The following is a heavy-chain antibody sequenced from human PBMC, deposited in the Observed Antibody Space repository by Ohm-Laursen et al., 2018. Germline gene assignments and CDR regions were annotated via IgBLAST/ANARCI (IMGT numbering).Heavy chain of an antibody. J-gene: IGHJ4*02. Sequence: SQTLSLTWTVSGGSISSYYWSWIRQPPGKGLEWIGYIYYSGSTNYNPSLKSRVTISVDTSKNQFSLKLNSVTAADTAVYYCAKLGGYDFWSGYYRADDYWGQGTLVTVSS. CDR3: AKLGGYDFWSGYYRADDY. CDR1: GGSISSYY. CDR2: IYYSGST. V-gene: IGHV4-59*01. D-gene: IGHD3-3*01.